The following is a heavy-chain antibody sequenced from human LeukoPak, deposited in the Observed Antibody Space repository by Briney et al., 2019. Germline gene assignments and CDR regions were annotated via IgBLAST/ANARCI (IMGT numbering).Heavy chain of an antibody. CDR1: GYTFTGYY. CDR2: INPSSGGT. D-gene: IGHD3-3*01. Sequence: GASVKVSCKASGYTFTGYYIHWVRQAPGQGLEWMGWINPSSGGTNYAQKFQGRVTMTRDTSISTAYMELSRLKSDDTTVYYCARAGPSFDFWSGYSPSDASDIWGQGTVVTVSS. V-gene: IGHV1-2*02. J-gene: IGHJ3*02. CDR3: ARAGPSFDFWSGYSPSDASDI.